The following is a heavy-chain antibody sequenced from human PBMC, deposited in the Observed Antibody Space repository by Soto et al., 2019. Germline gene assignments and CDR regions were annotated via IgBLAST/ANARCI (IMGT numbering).Heavy chain of an antibody. J-gene: IGHJ4*02. V-gene: IGHV3-30*18. CDR2: ISYDGSNK. CDR1: GFTFSSYG. Sequence: PVGSLRLSCAASGFTFSSYGMHWVRQAPGKGLEWVAVISYDGSNKYYADSVKGRFTISRDNSKNTLYLQMNSLRAEDTAVYYCAKDAAESSIAALWGQGTLVTVSS. CDR3: AKDAAESSIAAL. D-gene: IGHD6-6*01.